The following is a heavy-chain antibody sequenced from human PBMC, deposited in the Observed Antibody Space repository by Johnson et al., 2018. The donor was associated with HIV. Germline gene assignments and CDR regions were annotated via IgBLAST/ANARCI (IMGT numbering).Heavy chain of an antibody. V-gene: IGHV3-30*04. J-gene: IGHJ3*02. CDR2: IYYDGTNK. D-gene: IGHD6-13*01. CDR3: AKAVAGGCDAFDI. CDR1: GFTFSSYA. Sequence: QMLLVESGGGVVQPGRSLRLSCAASGFTFSSYAMHWVRQAPGKGLEWVAVIYYDGTNKHYAESVKGRFTISRDTSKNTLYLQLNGLRAEDTALYYCAKAVAGGCDAFDIWGQGTMVTVSS.